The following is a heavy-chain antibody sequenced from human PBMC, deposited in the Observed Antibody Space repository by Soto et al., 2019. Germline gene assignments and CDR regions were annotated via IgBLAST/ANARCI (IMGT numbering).Heavy chain of an antibody. CDR1: GFTFSSYA. Sequence: GGSLRLSCAASGFTFSSYAMHWVRQAPGKGLEWVAVISYDGSNKYYADSVKGRFTISRDNSKNTLYLQMNSLRAEDTAVYYCARDLDWLCDYWGQGTLVTVSS. CDR3: ARDLDWLCDY. D-gene: IGHD3-9*01. V-gene: IGHV3-30-3*01. J-gene: IGHJ4*02. CDR2: ISYDGSNK.